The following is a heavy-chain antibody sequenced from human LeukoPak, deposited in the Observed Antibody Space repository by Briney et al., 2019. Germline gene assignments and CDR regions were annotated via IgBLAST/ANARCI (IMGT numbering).Heavy chain of an antibody. CDR3: ARGGSSQGWRGYDILTGANWFDP. CDR1: GFTISSYW. CDR2: INSDGSST. J-gene: IGHJ5*02. V-gene: IGHV3-74*01. Sequence: PGGSLRLSCAASGFTISSYWMPWVRQAPGKGLVWVSRINSDGSSTSYADSVKGRFTISRDNAKNTLYLQMNSLRAEDTAVYYCARGGSSQGWRGYDILTGANWFDPWGQGTLVTVSS. D-gene: IGHD3-9*01.